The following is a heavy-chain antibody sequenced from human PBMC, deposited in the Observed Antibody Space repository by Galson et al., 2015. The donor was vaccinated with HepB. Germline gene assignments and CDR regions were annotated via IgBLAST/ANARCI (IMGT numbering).Heavy chain of an antibody. J-gene: IGHJ4*02. D-gene: IGHD4-17*01. CDR1: GYTFTSYY. Sequence: SVKVSCKASGYTFTSYYMHWVRQAPGQGLEWMGIINPSGGSTSYAQKFQGRVTMTRDTSTSTVYMELSSLRPEDTAVYYCARSPKYGDLRGGFDYWGQGTLVTVSS. CDR3: ARSPKYGDLRGGFDY. CDR2: INPSGGST. V-gene: IGHV1-46*01.